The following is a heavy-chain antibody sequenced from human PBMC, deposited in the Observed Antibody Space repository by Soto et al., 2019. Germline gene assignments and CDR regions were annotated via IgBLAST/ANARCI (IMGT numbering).Heavy chain of an antibody. V-gene: IGHV4-39*01. D-gene: IGHD3-3*01. CDR2: IYYSGST. CDR3: ARLRITIFGVVIIGGNYFDY. Sequence: SETLSLTCTVSGGSISSSSYYWGWIRQPPGKGLEWIGSIYYSGSTYYNPSLKSRVTISVDTSKNQFPLKLSSVAAADTAVYCCARLRITIFGVVIIGGNYFDYWGQGTLVTVSS. CDR1: GGSISSSSYY. J-gene: IGHJ4*02.